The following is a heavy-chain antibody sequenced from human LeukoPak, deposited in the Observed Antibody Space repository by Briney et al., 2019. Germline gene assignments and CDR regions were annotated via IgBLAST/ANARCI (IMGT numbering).Heavy chain of an antibody. CDR3: AAGRPYSLLDY. Sequence: ASVTVSCTVSGSSLSELSLYWVRQAPGKGLEWMGGFDVIDSETFYAQKFQGRVTMTEDSSTDTAYMELRSLTPDDAALYYCAAGRPYSLLDYWGQGTLVTVSS. D-gene: IGHD5-18*01. CDR1: GSSLSELS. V-gene: IGHV1-24*01. CDR2: FDVIDSET. J-gene: IGHJ4*02.